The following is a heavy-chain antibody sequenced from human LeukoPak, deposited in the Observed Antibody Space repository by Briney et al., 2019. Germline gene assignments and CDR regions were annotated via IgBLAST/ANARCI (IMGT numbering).Heavy chain of an antibody. V-gene: IGHV4-61*01. CDR1: GGSVSVGNTY. CDR2: TYYTGST. Sequence: PSETLSLTCTVSGGSVSVGNTYWSWIRQPPGEGLEWIGYTYYTGSTSYNPSPKSRVSISVDTSNNQFSLKLKSVTAADAALYFCARGRYYDSLTGSERGAFDVWGQGTMVTVSS. J-gene: IGHJ3*01. D-gene: IGHD3-9*01. CDR3: ARGRYYDSLTGSERGAFDV.